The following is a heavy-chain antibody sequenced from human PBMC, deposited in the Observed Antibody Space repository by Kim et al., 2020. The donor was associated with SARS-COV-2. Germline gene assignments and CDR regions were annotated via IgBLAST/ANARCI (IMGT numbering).Heavy chain of an antibody. CDR3: ARGGDYFDY. J-gene: IGHJ4*02. Sequence: GGSTSYEQKSQGRVTMTRDTATSTVYMELSSLRSEDTAVYYCARGGDYFDYWGQGTLVTVSS. D-gene: IGHD3-10*01. V-gene: IGHV1-46*01. CDR2: GGST.